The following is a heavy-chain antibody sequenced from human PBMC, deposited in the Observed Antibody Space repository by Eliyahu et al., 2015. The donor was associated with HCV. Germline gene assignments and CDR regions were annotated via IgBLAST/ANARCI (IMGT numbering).Heavy chain of an antibody. CDR1: GFXVSSNY. Sequence: EVQLVESGGGLIQPGGSLRLSCAASGFXVSSNYMSWVRQAPGKGLEWVSVIYSGGSTYYADSVKGRFTISRDNSKNTLYLQMNSLRAEDTAVYYCARVGGQQLGTGYDYWGQGTLVTVSS. CDR3: ARVGGQQLGTGYDY. CDR2: IYSGGST. V-gene: IGHV3-53*01. J-gene: IGHJ4*02. D-gene: IGHD6-13*01.